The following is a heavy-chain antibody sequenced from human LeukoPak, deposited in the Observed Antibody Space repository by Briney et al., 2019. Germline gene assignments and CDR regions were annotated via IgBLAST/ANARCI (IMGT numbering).Heavy chain of an antibody. D-gene: IGHD3-22*01. V-gene: IGHV4-39*01. CDR1: GGSISSSSYY. Sequence: SETLSLTCTVSGGSISSSSYYWGWIRQPPGKGLEWIGSIYYSGSTYYNPSLKSRVTISVDTSKNQFSLKLSSVTAADTAVYYCAGHCGRGGYSPYHFDYWGQGTLVTVSS. CDR2: IYYSGST. CDR3: AGHCGRGGYSPYHFDY. J-gene: IGHJ4*02.